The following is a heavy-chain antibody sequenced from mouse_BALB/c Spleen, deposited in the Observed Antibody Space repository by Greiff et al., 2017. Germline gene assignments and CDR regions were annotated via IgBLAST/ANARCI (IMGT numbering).Heavy chain of an antibody. D-gene: IGHD2-1*01. CDR3: ARMGFYSKGYFDV. Sequence: QVQLQQSGAELMKPGASVKISCKATGYTFSSYWIEWVKQRPGHGLEWIGEILPGSGSTNYNEKFKGKATFTADTSSNTAYMQLSSLTSEDSAVYYCARMGFYSKGYFDVWGAGTTVTVSS. V-gene: IGHV1-9*01. J-gene: IGHJ1*01. CDR1: GYTFSSYW. CDR2: ILPGSGST.